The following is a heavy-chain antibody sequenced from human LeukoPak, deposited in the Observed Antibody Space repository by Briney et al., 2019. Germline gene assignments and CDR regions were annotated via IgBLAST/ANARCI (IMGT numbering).Heavy chain of an antibody. J-gene: IGHJ4*02. V-gene: IGHV4-59*01. CDR1: GGPISNYQ. CDR3: ARVGVDDSGNIIKYFFDY. CDR2: IYYSGTA. Sequence: PSETLALTCTLSGGPISNYQWSWIRQPPGKGLEWIGNIYYSGTANYNPSLKSRVIISVDTSKNQFSLKLSPVTAADTAVYYCARVGVDDSGNIIKYFFDYWGQGTLVTVSS. D-gene: IGHD4-23*01.